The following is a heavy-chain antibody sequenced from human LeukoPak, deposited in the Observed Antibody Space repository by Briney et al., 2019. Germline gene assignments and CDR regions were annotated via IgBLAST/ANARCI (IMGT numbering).Heavy chain of an antibody. Sequence: GGSLRLSCTASGFAFSRYWMTWVRQAPGQGLEWVANIKFDGSERYFVDSVGGRFTISRDNAKNSLFLQMNSLTAEDTAVYYCARSIAAAPDYWGQGTLVTVSS. CDR2: IKFDGSER. CDR1: GFAFSRYW. J-gene: IGHJ4*02. CDR3: ARSIAAAPDY. V-gene: IGHV3-7*01. D-gene: IGHD6-13*01.